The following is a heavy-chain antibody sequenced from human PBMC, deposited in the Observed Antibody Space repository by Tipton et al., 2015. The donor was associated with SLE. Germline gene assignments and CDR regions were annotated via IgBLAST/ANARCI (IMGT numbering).Heavy chain of an antibody. V-gene: IGHV4-39*01. CDR1: GGSISSSSYY. CDR2: IYYSGST. J-gene: IGHJ4*02. Sequence: TLSLTCTVSGGSISSSSYYWGWIRQPPGKGLEWIGSIYYSGSTYYNPSLKSRVTISVDTSKNQFSLKLSSVTAADTAVYHCARHGNQDYWGQGTLVTVSS. D-gene: IGHD4-23*01. CDR3: ARHGNQDY.